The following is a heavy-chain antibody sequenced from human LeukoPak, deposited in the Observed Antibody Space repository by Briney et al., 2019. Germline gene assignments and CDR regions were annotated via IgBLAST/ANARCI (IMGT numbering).Heavy chain of an antibody. V-gene: IGHV1-18*01. CDR2: ISAYNGNT. CDR1: GYTFTSYG. D-gene: IGHD3-22*01. Sequence: ASVKVSCKASGYTFTSYGISWVRQAPGQGLEWMGWISAYNGNTNYAQKLQGRVTMTTDTSTSTAYLELRSLRSDDTAVYSCARQIQYYYDSSGYFDYWGQGTLVTVSS. CDR3: ARQIQYYYDSSGYFDY. J-gene: IGHJ4*02.